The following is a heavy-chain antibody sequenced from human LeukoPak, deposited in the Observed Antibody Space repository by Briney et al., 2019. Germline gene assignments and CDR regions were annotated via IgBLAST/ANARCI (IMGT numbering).Heavy chain of an antibody. D-gene: IGHD6-6*01. V-gene: IGHV4-38-2*01. Sequence: PSETLSLTCAVSGYSISSGYYWGWIRPPPGKGLEWIGSIYHSGSTYYNPSLKSRVTISVDTSKNQFSLKLNSVTAADTAVYYCAKGGNSEYCSSSYWGQGTLVTVSS. CDR1: GYSISSGYY. CDR3: AKGGNSEYCSSSY. CDR2: IYHSGST. J-gene: IGHJ4*02.